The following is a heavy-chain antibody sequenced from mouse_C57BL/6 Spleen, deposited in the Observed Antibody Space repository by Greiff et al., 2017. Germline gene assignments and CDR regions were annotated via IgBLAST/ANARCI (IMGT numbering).Heavy chain of an antibody. CDR3: ARGITTGAMDY. J-gene: IGHJ4*01. D-gene: IGHD1-1*01. CDR1: GFTFSDYG. CDR2: ISSGSSTI. Sequence: DVQLVESGGGLVKPGGSLKLSCAASGFTFSDYGMHWVRQAPEKGLEWVAYISSGSSTIYYADTVKGRFTISRDNAKNTLFLQMTSLRSEDTAMYYCARGITTGAMDYWGQGTSVTVSS. V-gene: IGHV5-17*01.